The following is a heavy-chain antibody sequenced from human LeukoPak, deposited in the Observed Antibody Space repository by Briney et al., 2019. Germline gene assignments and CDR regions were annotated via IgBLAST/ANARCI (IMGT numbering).Heavy chain of an antibody. CDR1: GYTVTGYY. D-gene: IGHD3-22*01. CDR2: INPNSGYT. V-gene: IGHV1-2*02. CDR3: ARGSYYSDSSGYFDY. Sequence: ASVKVSCKASGYTVTGYYIHWVRQAPGQGLDWMGWINPNSGYTHSAQNFQGRLTMTRDTSTDTAYMELSSLRSDDTAVYYCARGSYYSDSSGYFDYWGQGTLVTVSS. J-gene: IGHJ4*02.